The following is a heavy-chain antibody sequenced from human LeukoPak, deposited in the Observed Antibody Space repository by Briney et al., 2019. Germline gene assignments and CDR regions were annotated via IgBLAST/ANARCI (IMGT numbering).Heavy chain of an antibody. D-gene: IGHD3-22*01. CDR1: GFTFSSYN. J-gene: IGHJ4*02. CDR2: ISSSSSTI. V-gene: IGHV3-48*01. CDR3: ARGAYYYED. Sequence: PGGSLRLSCVASGFTFSSYNMNWVRQAPGKGLEWVSYISSSSSTIYYADSVKGRFTISGDNAKNSLYLRMNSLRAEDTAVYYCARGAYYYEDWGQGTLVTVSS.